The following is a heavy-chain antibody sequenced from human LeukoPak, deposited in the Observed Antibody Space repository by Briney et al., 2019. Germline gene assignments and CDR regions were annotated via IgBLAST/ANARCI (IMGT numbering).Heavy chain of an antibody. CDR1: GFTFSGSA. V-gene: IGHV3-73*01. J-gene: IGHJ4*02. CDR2: IRSKANSYAT. D-gene: IGHD3-22*01. CDR3: TRHYYYDSSGYHFDY. Sequence: GGSLRLSCAASGFTFSGSAMHWVRQASGKGLEWVGRIRSKANSYATAYAASVKGRFTISRDDSKNTAYLQMNSLKTEDTAVYYCTRHYYYDSSGYHFDYWGQGTLATVSS.